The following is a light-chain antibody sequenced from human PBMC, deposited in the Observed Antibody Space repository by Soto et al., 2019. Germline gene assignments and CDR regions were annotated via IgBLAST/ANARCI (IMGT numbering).Light chain of an antibody. CDR3: QQSYSSHRT. CDR2: AAS. J-gene: IGKJ1*01. Sequence: DIQMTQSPSSLSASVGDRVTITCRASQSIGTYLNWYHQKPGKAPKLLIYAASSLQSGVPSRFSGSGSGTDFTLTISSLQPDDFATYYCQQSYSSHRTFGQGTKVEIK. CDR1: QSIGTY. V-gene: IGKV1-39*01.